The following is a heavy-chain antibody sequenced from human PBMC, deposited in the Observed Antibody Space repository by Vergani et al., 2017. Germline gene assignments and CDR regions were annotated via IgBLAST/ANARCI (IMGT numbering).Heavy chain of an antibody. D-gene: IGHD5-24*01. CDR1: GYTFTSYY. V-gene: IGHV1-46*03. CDR2: INPSGGST. Sequence: QVQLVQSGAAVKKPGASVKVSCKASGYTFTSYYMHWVRPAPGQGLEWMGIINPSGGSTSYAQKFQGRVTMTRDTSTSTVYVELSSLRSEATAVYYCARGSRDGYNWGRLGYYFDYWGQGTLVTVSS. CDR3: ARGSRDGYNWGRLGYYFDY. J-gene: IGHJ4*02.